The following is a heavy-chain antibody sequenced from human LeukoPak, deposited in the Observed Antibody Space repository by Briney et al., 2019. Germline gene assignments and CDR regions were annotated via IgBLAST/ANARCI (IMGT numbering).Heavy chain of an antibody. CDR3: ARERQYDILTGYHNWFDP. CDR2: IYYSGST. CDR1: GGSISSGDYY. Sequence: SETLSLTCTVSGGSISSGDYYWSWIRQPPGKGLEWIGYIYYSGSTYYNPSLKSRVTISVDTSKNQFSLKLSSVTAADTAVYYCARERQYDILTGYHNWFDPWGQGTLVTVSS. V-gene: IGHV4-30-4*01. D-gene: IGHD3-9*01. J-gene: IGHJ5*02.